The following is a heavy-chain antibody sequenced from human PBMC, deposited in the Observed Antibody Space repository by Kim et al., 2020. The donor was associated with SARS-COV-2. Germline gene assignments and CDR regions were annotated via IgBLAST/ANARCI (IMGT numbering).Heavy chain of an antibody. CDR3: AREPYCSSTSSYKRGFDY. D-gene: IGHD2-2*02. CDR2: IYTSGST. J-gene: IGHJ4*02. CDR1: GGSISSYY. V-gene: IGHV4-4*07. Sequence: SETLSLTCTVSGGSISSYYWSWIRQPAGKGLEWIGRIYTSGSTNYNPSLKSRVTMSVDTSKNQFSLKLSSVTAADTAVYYCAREPYCSSTSSYKRGFDYWGQGTLVTVSS.